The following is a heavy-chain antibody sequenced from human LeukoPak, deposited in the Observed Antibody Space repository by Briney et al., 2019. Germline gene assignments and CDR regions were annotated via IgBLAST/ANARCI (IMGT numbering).Heavy chain of an antibody. Sequence: GGSLRLSCAASGFTFSSYAMSWVRQAPGKGLEWVSAISGSGGSTYYADSVKGRFTISRDNSKNTLYLQMNSLRADDTAVYYCAKDPGYCSSTSCNDYWGQGTLVTVSS. CDR1: GFTFSSYA. CDR3: AKDPGYCSSTSCNDY. V-gene: IGHV3-23*01. D-gene: IGHD2-2*01. J-gene: IGHJ4*02. CDR2: ISGSGGST.